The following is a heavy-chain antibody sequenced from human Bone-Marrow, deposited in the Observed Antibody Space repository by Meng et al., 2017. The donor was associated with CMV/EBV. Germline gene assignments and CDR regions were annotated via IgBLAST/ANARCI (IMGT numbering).Heavy chain of an antibody. V-gene: IGHV1-2*02. CDR3: ARVGITMIAGDY. CDR2: INPNSGGT. Sequence: QVELVRSGAGVKKPGASVKVSCKASGYTFTGYYMHWVRQAPGQGLEWMGWINPNSGGTNYSQKFQGRVTMTSDTSISTAYMELSRLRSDDTAVYYCARVGITMIAGDYWGQGTLVTVSS. D-gene: IGHD3-22*01. CDR1: GYTFTGYY. J-gene: IGHJ4*02.